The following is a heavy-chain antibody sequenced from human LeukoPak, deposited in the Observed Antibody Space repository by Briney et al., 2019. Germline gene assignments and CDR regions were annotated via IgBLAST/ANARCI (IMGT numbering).Heavy chain of an antibody. D-gene: IGHD1-1*01. Sequence: PSETLSLTCGASDGSFGTSYWNWFRQSPGQGLEWIGETNPSGDTKYNPSLKSRVTISADTSKSQVSLRPNSVTAADTAVYYCTKGLVTSGTRWFDPWGQGTLVTVSS. J-gene: IGHJ5*02. CDR3: TKGLVTSGTRWFDP. CDR1: DGSFGTSY. CDR2: TNPSGDT. V-gene: IGHV4-34*01.